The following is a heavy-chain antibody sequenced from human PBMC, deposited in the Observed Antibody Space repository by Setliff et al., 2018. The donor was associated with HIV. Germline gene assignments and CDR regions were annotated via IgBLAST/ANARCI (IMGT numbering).Heavy chain of an antibody. CDR2: IIPIFNTG. J-gene: IGHJ3*01. CDR3: ATGRHYYDSSDYPANPFDV. Sequence: VASVKVSCKASGGTFINSAFTWVRQAPGQGLEWMGSIIPIFNTGNYAQKFQNRVTITADESTSTAYMELSSLRSEDTAAYFCATGRHYYDSSDYPANPFDVWGQGTMVTVSS. V-gene: IGHV1-69*13. D-gene: IGHD3-22*01. CDR1: GGTFINSA.